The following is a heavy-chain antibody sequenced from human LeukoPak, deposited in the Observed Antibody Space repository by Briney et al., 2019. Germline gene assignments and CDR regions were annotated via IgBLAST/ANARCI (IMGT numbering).Heavy chain of an antibody. V-gene: IGHV1-2*02. CDR2: INPNSGGT. CDR3: ARDSSYYYDSSGYYCDY. Sequence: GASVKVSCKASGYTFTGYYMHWVRQAPGQGLEWMGWINPNSGGTNYAQKFQGRVTITADKSTSTAYMELSSLRSEDTAVYYCARDSSYYYDSSGYYCDYWGQGTLVTVSS. D-gene: IGHD3-22*01. CDR1: GYTFTGYY. J-gene: IGHJ4*02.